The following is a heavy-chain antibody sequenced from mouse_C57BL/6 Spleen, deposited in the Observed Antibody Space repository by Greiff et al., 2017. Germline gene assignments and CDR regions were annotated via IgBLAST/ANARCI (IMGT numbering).Heavy chain of an antibody. V-gene: IGHV5-9-1*02. CDR1: GFTFSSYA. CDR3: TREGGYPFFDY. J-gene: IGHJ2*01. CDR2: ISSGGDYI. Sequence: DVKLVESGAGLVKPGGSLKLSCAASGFTFSSYAMSWVRQTPEKRLEWVAYISSGGDYIYYADTVKGRFTISRDNARNTLYLQMSSLKSEDTAMYYCTREGGYPFFDYWGQGTTLTVSS. D-gene: IGHD2-2*01.